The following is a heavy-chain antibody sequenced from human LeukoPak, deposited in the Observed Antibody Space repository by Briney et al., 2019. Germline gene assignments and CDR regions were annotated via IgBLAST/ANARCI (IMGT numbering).Heavy chain of an antibody. CDR2: IDPEDGET. CDR1: GYTFTDYY. CDR3: ATLAGHY. V-gene: IGHV1-69-2*01. Sequence: GASVKISCKASGYTFTDYYMHWVQQAPGKGLKWMGLIDPEDGETIYAEKFQGRVTITADTSTDTTYMELSSLKSEDTAVYYCATLAGHYWGQGTLVTVSS. D-gene: IGHD6-19*01. J-gene: IGHJ4*02.